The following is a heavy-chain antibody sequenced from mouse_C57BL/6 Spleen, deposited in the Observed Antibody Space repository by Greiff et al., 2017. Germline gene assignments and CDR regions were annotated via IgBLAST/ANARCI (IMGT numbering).Heavy chain of an antibody. CDR1: GFTFSDFY. CDR3: ARDASYSWFAY. CDR2: SRNKANDYTT. J-gene: IGHJ3*01. Sequence: EVNVVESGGGLVQSGRSLRLSCATSGFTFSDFYMEWVRQAPGKGLEWIAASRNKANDYTTEYSASVKGRFIVSRDTSQSILYLQMNALRAEDTAIYYCARDASYSWFAYWGQGTLVTVPA. D-gene: IGHD2-12*01. V-gene: IGHV7-1*01.